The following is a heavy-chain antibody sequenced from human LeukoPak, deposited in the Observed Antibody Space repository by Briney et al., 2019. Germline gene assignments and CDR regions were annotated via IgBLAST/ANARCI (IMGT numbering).Heavy chain of an antibody. J-gene: IGHJ4*02. CDR2: IWNDGSYK. CDR1: GFTFRNYG. D-gene: IGHD7-27*01. Sequence: GGSLRLSCAASGFTFRNYGMHWVRQAPGKGLEWVAVIWNDGSYKYYADSVKGRFTVSRDNSKNTLFLQMNSLRAEDTAVYYCAKDGGLWVSAHWGDSWGRGTLVTVSS. CDR3: AKDGGLWVSAHWGDS. V-gene: IGHV3-33*06.